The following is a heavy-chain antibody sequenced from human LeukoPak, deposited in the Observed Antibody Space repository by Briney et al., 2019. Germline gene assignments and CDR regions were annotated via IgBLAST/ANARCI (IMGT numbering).Heavy chain of an antibody. CDR1: GGSISSSSYY. J-gene: IGHJ4*02. CDR3: ARHDITHYDFWSGYYPPYYFDY. V-gene: IGHV4-39*01. CDR2: IYYSGST. D-gene: IGHD3-3*01. Sequence: PSETLSLTCTVSGGSISSSSYYWGWIRQPPGKGLEWIGSIYYSGSTYYNPSLKSRVTISVDTSKNQFSLKLSSVTAADTAVYYCARHDITHYDFWSGYYPPYYFDYWGQGTLVTVSS.